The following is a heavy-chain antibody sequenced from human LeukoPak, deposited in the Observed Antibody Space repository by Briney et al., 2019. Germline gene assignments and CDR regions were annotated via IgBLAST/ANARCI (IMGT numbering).Heavy chain of an antibody. CDR2: INHSGSS. CDR1: GGSISSYS. J-gene: IGHJ4*02. Sequence: SETLSLTCTVSGGSISSYSWSWIRQPPGKGLEWIGEINHSGSSNYNPSLKSRVTISVDTSKNQFSLKLSSVTAADTAVYYCARGGGSGWYIDYWGQGTLVTVSS. CDR3: ARGGGSGWYIDY. V-gene: IGHV4-34*01. D-gene: IGHD6-19*01.